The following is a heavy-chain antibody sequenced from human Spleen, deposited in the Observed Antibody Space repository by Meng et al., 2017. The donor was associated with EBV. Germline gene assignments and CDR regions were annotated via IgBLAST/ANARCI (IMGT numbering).Heavy chain of an antibody. CDR3: ARAVLGYCSSASCSHYCDY. D-gene: IGHD2-2*01. V-gene: IGHV1-18*01. CDR2: ISTYNGHT. Sequence: QVHLVQSGAEVKKPRASVKVPCKASGYTFISYSITWVRQAPGQGLEWMGWISTYNGHTNYAQKLQGRVTMTTETSTSTAYMELRSLRSDDTAVYYCARAVLGYCSSASCSHYCDYWGQGTLVTVSA. CDR1: GYTFISYS. J-gene: IGHJ4*02.